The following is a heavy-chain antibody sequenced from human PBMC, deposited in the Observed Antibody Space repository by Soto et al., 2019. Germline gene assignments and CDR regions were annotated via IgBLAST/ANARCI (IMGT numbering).Heavy chain of an antibody. V-gene: IGHV3-48*02. J-gene: IGHJ6*02. CDR2: ISSSSSTI. D-gene: IGHD2-15*01. CDR1: GFTFSSYS. Sequence: GGSLRLSCAASGFTFSSYSMNWVRQAPGKGLEWVSYISSSSSTIYYADSVKGRFTISRDNAKNSLYLQMNSLRDEDTAVYYCATPGVAAMGYYYYYGMDVWGQGTTVTVSS. CDR3: ATPGVAAMGYYYYYGMDV.